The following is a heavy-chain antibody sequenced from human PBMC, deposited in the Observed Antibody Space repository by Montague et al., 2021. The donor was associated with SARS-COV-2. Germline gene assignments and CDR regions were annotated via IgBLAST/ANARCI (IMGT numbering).Heavy chain of an antibody. CDR2: ISISGST. J-gene: IGHJ4*02. Sequence: TLSLTCTVSGGSISSGSYYWSWIRQPAGKGLEWIGRISISGSTNYNPSLKSRVTISVDPSKNQFSLKLSSVTAADTAVYYCARDIAVAGLFDYWGQGTLVTVSS. CDR3: ARDIAVAGLFDY. D-gene: IGHD6-19*01. CDR1: GGSISSGSYY. V-gene: IGHV4-61*02.